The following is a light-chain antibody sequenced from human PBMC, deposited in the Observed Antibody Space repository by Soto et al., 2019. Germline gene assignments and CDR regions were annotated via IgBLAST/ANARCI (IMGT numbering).Light chain of an antibody. CDR2: DAS. CDR1: QSVSSY. CDR3: QQRSNWPLA. V-gene: IGKV3-11*01. Sequence: EIVLTQSPATLSLSPGERATLSCRASQSVSSYLGWYQQKPGQAPRLPIYDASNRATGTPVRFSGSGSETDFTLTISSLEPEDFAVYYCQQRSNWPLAFGGGTKVDIK. J-gene: IGKJ4*01.